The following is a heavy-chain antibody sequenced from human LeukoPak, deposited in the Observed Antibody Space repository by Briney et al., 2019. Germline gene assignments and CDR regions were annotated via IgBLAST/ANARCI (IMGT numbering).Heavy chain of an antibody. Sequence: GASVKVSCKASGGTFSSYAISWVRQAPGQGLEWMGGIIPIFGTANYAQKFQGRVTITTDESTSTAYMELSSLRSEDTAVYYCASGISSWSQDFDYWGQGTLVTVSS. CDR3: ASGISSWSQDFDY. CDR1: GGTFSSYA. D-gene: IGHD6-13*01. J-gene: IGHJ4*02. CDR2: IIPIFGTA. V-gene: IGHV1-69*05.